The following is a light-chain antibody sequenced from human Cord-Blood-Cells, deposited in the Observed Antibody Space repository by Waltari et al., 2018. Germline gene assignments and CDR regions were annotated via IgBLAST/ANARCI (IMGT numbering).Light chain of an antibody. V-gene: IGLV3-21*04. CDR3: QVWDSSSDHPV. CDR1: NIGSTG. CDR2: YDS. Sequence: SYVLTQPPSVSVAPGKTARITCGGNNIGSTGVHWYQQKPGQAPGLVIYYDSDRPSGIPERFSGSNSGNTATLTISRVEAGDEADYYCQVWDSSSDHPVFGGGTKLTVL. J-gene: IGLJ3*02.